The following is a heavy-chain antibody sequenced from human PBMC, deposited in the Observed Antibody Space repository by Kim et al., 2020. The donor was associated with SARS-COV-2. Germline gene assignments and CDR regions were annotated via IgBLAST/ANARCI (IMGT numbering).Heavy chain of an antibody. CDR1: GFTFTNYW. J-gene: IGHJ4*02. Sequence: GGFLRLSCTASGFTFTNYWMTWVRQAPGKGLEWVATTKSDGSEKYYLDSVKGRFTITRDTAKNSLYLQMNSLRAEDTAIYYCARDPESSTFYDFWSGYYAFDHWGQGTLVTVSS. CDR3: ARDPESSTFYDFWSGYYAFDH. D-gene: IGHD3-3*01. V-gene: IGHV3-7*01. CDR2: TKSDGSEK.